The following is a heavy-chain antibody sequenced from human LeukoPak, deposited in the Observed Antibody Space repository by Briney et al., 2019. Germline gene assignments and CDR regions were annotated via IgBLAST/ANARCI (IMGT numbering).Heavy chain of an antibody. V-gene: IGHV3-74*01. Sequence: GGSLRLSCAVSGFTFSSYWMHWVRQAPGKGLVWVSRIDRDGSRINYADSVKGRFTISRDNGKNTLFLQMNSLRAEDAAVYYCARGQYCTSSSCYLAYYYAVDVWGQGTTVTVSS. CDR2: IDRDGSRI. J-gene: IGHJ6*02. D-gene: IGHD2-2*01. CDR1: GFTFSSYW. CDR3: ARGQYCTSSSCYLAYYYAVDV.